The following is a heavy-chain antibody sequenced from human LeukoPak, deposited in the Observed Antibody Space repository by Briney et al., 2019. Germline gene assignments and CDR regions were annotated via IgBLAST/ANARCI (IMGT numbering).Heavy chain of an antibody. CDR3: ARRAGAYSHPYDY. CDR1: GFTFRRYD. J-gene: IGHJ4*02. Sequence: GRSLRLSCVASGFTFRRYDMHWVRQAPGKGLEWVAVIANDESNEIYADSVKGRFTISRDNAKNSLYLQMNSLRAEDTAVYYCARRAGAYSHPYDYWGQGTLVTVSS. D-gene: IGHD4/OR15-4a*01. CDR2: IANDESNE. V-gene: IGHV3-30-3*01.